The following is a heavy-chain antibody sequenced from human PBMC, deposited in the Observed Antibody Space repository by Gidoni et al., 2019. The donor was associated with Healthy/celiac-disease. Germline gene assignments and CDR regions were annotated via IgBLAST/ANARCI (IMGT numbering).Heavy chain of an antibody. CDR1: GFTFSSYV. J-gene: IGHJ4*02. CDR3: ARDPGIC. V-gene: IGHV3-7*01. D-gene: IGHD2-15*01. CDR2: IKQDGSEK. Sequence: EVQLVESGGGLVQPGGSLRLSCAASGFTFSSYVMSWVRQAPGKGLEWVANIKQDGSEKYYVDSVKGRFTISRDNAKNSLYLQMNSLRAEDTAVYYCARDPGICGGQGTLVTVSS.